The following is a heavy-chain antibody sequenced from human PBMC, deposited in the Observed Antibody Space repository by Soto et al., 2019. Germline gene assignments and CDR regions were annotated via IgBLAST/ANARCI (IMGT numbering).Heavy chain of an antibody. CDR1: GFTFSSYA. J-gene: IGHJ4*02. CDR3: AKAHLVFALELWFDY. D-gene: IGHD1-7*01. V-gene: IGHV3-23*01. CDR2: ISGSGGST. Sequence: PGGSLRLSCAASGFTFSSYAMSWVRQAPGKGLEWVSAISGSGGSTYYADSVKGRFTISRDNSKNTLYLQMNSLRAEDMAVYYCAKAHLVFALELWFDYWGQGTLVTVSS.